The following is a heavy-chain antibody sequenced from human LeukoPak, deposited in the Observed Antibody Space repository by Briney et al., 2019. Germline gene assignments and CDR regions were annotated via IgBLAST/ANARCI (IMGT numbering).Heavy chain of an antibody. V-gene: IGHV4-61*02. CDR3: ARGYCSGGSCYSLYMDV. CDR2: IYTSGST. D-gene: IGHD2-15*01. Sequence: SETLSLTCTVSGGSISSGSYYWSWIRQPAGKGLEWIGRIYTSGSTNYNPSLKSRVTISVDTSKNRFSLKLSSVTAADTAVYYCARGYCSGGSCYSLYMDVWGKGTTVTVSS. CDR1: GGSISSGSYY. J-gene: IGHJ6*03.